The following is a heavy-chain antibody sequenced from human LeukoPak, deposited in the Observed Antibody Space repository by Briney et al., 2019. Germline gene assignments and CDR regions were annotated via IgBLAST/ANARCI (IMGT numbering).Heavy chain of an antibody. J-gene: IGHJ5*02. V-gene: IGHV4-39*07. D-gene: IGHD1-1*01. CDR2: IYYSGST. CDR1: GGSISSSSYY. CDR3: ATDWNDDWFDP. Sequence: SETLSLTCTVSGGSISSSSYYWGWIRQPPGKGLEWIGSIYYSGSTYYNPSLKSRVTISVDTSKNQFSLQLNSVTPEDTAVYYCATDWNDDWFDPWGQGTLVTVSS.